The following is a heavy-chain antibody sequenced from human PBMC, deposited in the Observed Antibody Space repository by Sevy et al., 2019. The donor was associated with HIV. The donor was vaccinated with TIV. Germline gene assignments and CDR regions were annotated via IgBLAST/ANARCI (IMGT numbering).Heavy chain of an antibody. J-gene: IGHJ4*02. Sequence: GGSLRLSCEGSGYTFSSYWMHWVRQAPGKGLEWVSRVNSDGDTAYADSVKGRLTMSRENAENTMSLQMNSLRTDDTGLYYCVAANSWEDYWGQGTLVTVSS. CDR1: GYTFSSYW. V-gene: IGHV3-74*01. CDR2: VNSDGDT. D-gene: IGHD6-13*01. CDR3: VAANSWEDY.